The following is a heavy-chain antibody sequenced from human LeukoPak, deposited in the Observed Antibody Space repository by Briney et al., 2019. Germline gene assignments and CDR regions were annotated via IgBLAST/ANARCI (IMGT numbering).Heavy chain of an antibody. CDR3: VSFYETY. Sequence: GGSLRLSCAASGNYWMHWVRQVPGKGLVWVSHINSDGSWTNYADSVKGRFTISKDNARNTVYLQMNSLRAEDTAVYYCVSFYETYWGRGTLVTVSS. J-gene: IGHJ4*02. CDR1: GNYW. V-gene: IGHV3-74*01. D-gene: IGHD2/OR15-2a*01. CDR2: INSDGSWT.